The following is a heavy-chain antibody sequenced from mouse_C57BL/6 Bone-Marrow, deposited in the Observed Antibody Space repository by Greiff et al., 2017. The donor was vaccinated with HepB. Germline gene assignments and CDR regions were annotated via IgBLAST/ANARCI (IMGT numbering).Heavy chain of an antibody. CDR1: GYTFTDYY. J-gene: IGHJ3*01. D-gene: IGHD2-4*01. V-gene: IGHV1-26*01. Sequence: VQLQQSGPELVKPGASVKISCKASGYTFTDYYMNWVKQSHGKSLEWIGDINPNNGGTSYNQKFKGKATLTVDKSSSTAYMELRSLTSEDSAVYYCARRYYDYDAYWGQGTLVTVSA. CDR2: INPNNGGT. CDR3: ARRYYDYDAY.